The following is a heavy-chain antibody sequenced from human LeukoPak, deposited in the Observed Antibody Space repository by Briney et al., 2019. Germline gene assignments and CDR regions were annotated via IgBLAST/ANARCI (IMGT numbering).Heavy chain of an antibody. Sequence: SETLSLTCAVYGGSFSGYYWSWIRQPPGKGLEWIGEINHSGSTNYNPSLKCRVTISVDTSKNQFSLKLSSVTAADTAVYYCARGMRIVGATNFDYWGQGTLVTVSS. V-gene: IGHV4-34*01. CDR2: INHSGST. J-gene: IGHJ4*02. D-gene: IGHD1-26*01. CDR1: GGSFSGYY. CDR3: ARGMRIVGATNFDY.